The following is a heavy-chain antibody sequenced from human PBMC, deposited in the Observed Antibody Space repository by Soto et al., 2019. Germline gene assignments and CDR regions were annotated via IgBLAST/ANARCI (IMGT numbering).Heavy chain of an antibody. Sequence: SETLSLTCTVSGGSISGSSYYWGWIRQPPGKGLEWIGSIYYSGSTYYNPSLKSRVTISVDTSKNQFSLKLSSVTAADTAVYYCARDWAAAGPFDYWGQGTLVTVS. V-gene: IGHV4-39*02. J-gene: IGHJ4*02. CDR2: IYYSGST. CDR1: GGSISGSSYY. CDR3: ARDWAAAGPFDY. D-gene: IGHD6-13*01.